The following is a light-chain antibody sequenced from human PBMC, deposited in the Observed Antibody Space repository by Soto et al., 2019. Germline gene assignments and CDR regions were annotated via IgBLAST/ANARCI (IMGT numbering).Light chain of an antibody. CDR1: QRDFSSN. Sequence: EIVLTPSPGTLSLFPGERATLSCRASQRDFSSNLARYQQKLGQAPRLLIYLASNRAAGIPDRFSGSGSGTDFTLTISRLEPEDFAVYYCQQYGSSPWTFGQGTKVEVK. V-gene: IGKV3-20*01. CDR3: QQYGSSPWT. J-gene: IGKJ1*01. CDR2: LAS.